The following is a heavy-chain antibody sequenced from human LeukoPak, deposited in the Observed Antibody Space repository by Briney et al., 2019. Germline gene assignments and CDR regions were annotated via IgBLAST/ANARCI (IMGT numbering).Heavy chain of an antibody. Sequence: SETLSLTCIVSGASISSSSYYWGWIRQPPGKGLELIWSIYYSGHTYYNPSLKSRVTISVDTSKNQFSLKLNSVTAADTSMYYCARRDYDLYWFDPWGQGTLVTVSS. CDR1: GASISSSSYY. V-gene: IGHV4-39*01. CDR2: IYYSGHT. CDR3: ARRDYDLYWFDP. D-gene: IGHD3-3*01. J-gene: IGHJ5*02.